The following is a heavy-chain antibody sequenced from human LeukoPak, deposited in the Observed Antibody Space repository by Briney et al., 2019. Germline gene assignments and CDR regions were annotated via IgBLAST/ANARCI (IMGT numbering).Heavy chain of an antibody. D-gene: IGHD1-1*01. J-gene: IGHJ4*02. CDR1: GNTFTSFH. CDR2: IKVYGDTT. Sequence: ASVKVSCKASGNTFTSFHIHWVRQAPGQGLEYMGIIKVYGDTTIYAQRFQGRITMTRDTSTSTVYMELSSLNSEDTAVYYCARESPSTFYFDYWGQGTLVTVSS. V-gene: IGHV1-46*01. CDR3: ARESPSTFYFDY.